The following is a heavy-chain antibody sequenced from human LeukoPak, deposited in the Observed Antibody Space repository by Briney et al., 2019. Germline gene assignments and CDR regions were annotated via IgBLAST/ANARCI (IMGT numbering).Heavy chain of an antibody. CDR1: GFTVDSNY. CDR3: ARGDDSGYYDDFDY. V-gene: IGHV3-53*01. J-gene: IGHJ4*02. CDR2: IYTGGNT. Sequence: PGGSLRLSCAASGFTVDSNYLSWVRQAPGKGLEWVSTIYTGGNTYYAASVKGRFTISRDFSKNTVFLHMNSLRAEDTAMYYCARGDDSGYYDDFDYWGQGALVTVSS. D-gene: IGHD3-22*01.